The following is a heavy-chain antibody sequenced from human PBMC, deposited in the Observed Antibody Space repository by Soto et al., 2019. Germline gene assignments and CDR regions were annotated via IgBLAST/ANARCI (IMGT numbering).Heavy chain of an antibody. D-gene: IGHD6-6*01. CDR3: ARTPSIAARLYYYYMDV. Sequence: SETLSLTCTVSGGSISSSSYYWGWIRQPPGKGLEWIGSIYYSGSTYYNPSLKSRVTISVDTSKNQLSLKLSSVTAADTAVYYCARTPSIAARLYYYYMDVWGKGTTVTVSS. CDR1: GGSISSSSYY. CDR2: IYYSGST. J-gene: IGHJ6*03. V-gene: IGHV4-39*01.